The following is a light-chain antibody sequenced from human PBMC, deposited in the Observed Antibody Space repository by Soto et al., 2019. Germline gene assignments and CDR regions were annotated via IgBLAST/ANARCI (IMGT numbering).Light chain of an antibody. J-gene: IGLJ2*01. V-gene: IGLV6-57*02. CDR3: QSHDSTNVV. CDR1: GGSIASNY. Sequence: NFMLTQPHSVSESPGKTVTISCTGSGGSIASNYVQWHQQRPGSAPTTVIYEDHKRPSGVPDRFSGSIDRSSNSASLIISGLKTEDEADYYCQSHDSTNVVFGRGTKLTVL. CDR2: EDH.